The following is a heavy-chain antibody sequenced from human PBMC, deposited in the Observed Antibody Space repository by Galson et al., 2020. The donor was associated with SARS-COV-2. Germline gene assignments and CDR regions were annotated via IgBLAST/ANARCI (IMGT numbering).Heavy chain of an antibody. V-gene: IGHV4-4*07. J-gene: IGHJ3*02. CDR1: GVSITTDY. Sequence: SETLSLTCTVSGVSITTDYWSWIRQPAGKGLEWIGRINTNGNTKYNPSLVSRVTMSVDMSTNQFSLKLTSVTAADTAVYYCARCLLPDTKGAFDMWGQGTMVTVSS. CDR2: INTNGNT. CDR3: ARCLLPDTKGAFDM. D-gene: IGHD3-16*01.